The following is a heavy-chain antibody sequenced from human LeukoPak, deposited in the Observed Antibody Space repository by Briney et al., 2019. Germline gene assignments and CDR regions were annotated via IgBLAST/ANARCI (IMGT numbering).Heavy chain of an antibody. CDR3: ARGAWDYDGKDY. D-gene: IGHD1-7*01. J-gene: IGHJ4*02. Sequence: ASVKVSCKASGYTFTGFYIHWVRQAPGQGLEWMGRINPRIGDTNSARTFQGRVTMTRDTSISTAYTDLNRLTSDDTAVYYCARGAWDYDGKDYWGQGTLVTVSS. CDR1: GYTFTGFY. V-gene: IGHV1-2*06. CDR2: INPRIGDT.